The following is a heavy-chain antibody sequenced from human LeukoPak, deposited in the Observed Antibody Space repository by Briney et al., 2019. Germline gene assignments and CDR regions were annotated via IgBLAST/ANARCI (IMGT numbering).Heavy chain of an antibody. Sequence: GESLKISCKGSGYSFTSYWIGWVRQMPGKGLEWMGIIYPGDSDTRYSPSFQGQVAISADKSISTAYLQWSSLKASDTAMYYCARVPDYYDSSGYYDYWGQGTLVTVSS. D-gene: IGHD3-22*01. CDR1: GYSFTSYW. J-gene: IGHJ4*02. CDR2: IYPGDSDT. V-gene: IGHV5-51*01. CDR3: ARVPDYYDSSGYYDY.